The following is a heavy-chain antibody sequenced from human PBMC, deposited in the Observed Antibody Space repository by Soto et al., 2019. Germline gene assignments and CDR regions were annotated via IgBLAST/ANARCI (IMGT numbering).Heavy chain of an antibody. Sequence: EVQLVESGGGLVQPGGSLRLSCAASGFTFSSYEMNWVRKAPGKGLEWVSYISSSGSTIYYADSVKGRFTISRDNAKNSLYLQMNSLRAEDTAVYYCARLTTVTESVFDYWGQGTLVTVSS. CDR1: GFTFSSYE. CDR3: ARLTTVTESVFDY. D-gene: IGHD4-17*01. J-gene: IGHJ4*02. V-gene: IGHV3-48*03. CDR2: ISSSGSTI.